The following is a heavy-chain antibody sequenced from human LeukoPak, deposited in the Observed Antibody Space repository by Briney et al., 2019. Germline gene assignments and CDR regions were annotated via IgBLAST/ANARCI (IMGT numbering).Heavy chain of an antibody. CDR1: GGTFSSYA. CDR2: IIPIFGTA. V-gene: IGHV1-69*05. Sequence: SVKVSCKASGGTFSSYAISWVRQAPGQGLEWMGGIIPIFGTANYVQKFQGRVTITTDESTSTAYMELSSLRSEDTAVYYCARAAYDYDSSGYYYYYYMDVWGKGTTVTVSS. D-gene: IGHD3-22*01. CDR3: ARAAYDYDSSGYYYYYYMDV. J-gene: IGHJ6*03.